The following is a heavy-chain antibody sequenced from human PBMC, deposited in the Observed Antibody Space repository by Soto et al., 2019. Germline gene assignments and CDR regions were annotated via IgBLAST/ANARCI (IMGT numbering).Heavy chain of an antibody. V-gene: IGHV6-1*01. Sequence: SQTLSLTCAISGDSVSGNSVAWNWLRQSPSRGLEWLGTTYYRSKWYNDYAVSVRGRMTINPDTSKNQFSLQLDSVTPDDTAVYYCAREYTNSLAYWGQGTLVTVSS. J-gene: IGHJ4*02. D-gene: IGHD6-6*01. CDR2: TYYRSKWYN. CDR1: GDSVSGNSVA. CDR3: AREYTNSLAY.